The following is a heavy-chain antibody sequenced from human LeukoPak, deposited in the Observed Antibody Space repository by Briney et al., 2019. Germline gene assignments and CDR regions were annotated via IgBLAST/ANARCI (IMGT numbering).Heavy chain of an antibody. CDR3: ARRDFWSGYLAA. CDR1: AGSIISGGYY. Sequence: SETLSLTCTVSAGSIISGGYYWSWIRQHPGNNLEWIGDIYYSGSTYYNPSLKSRLTISLDTSKNQFSLKLTSVTAADTAVYYCARRDFWSGYLAAWGQGTLVTVSS. D-gene: IGHD3-3*01. CDR2: IYYSGST. V-gene: IGHV4-31*03. J-gene: IGHJ5*02.